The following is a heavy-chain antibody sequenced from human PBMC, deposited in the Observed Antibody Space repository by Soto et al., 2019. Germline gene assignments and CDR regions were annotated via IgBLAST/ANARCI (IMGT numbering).Heavy chain of an antibody. D-gene: IGHD6-6*01. V-gene: IGHV1-3*01. CDR1: GYTFTSYA. J-gene: IGHJ4*02. Sequence: ASVKVSCKASGYTFTSYAMHWVRQAPGQRLEWMGWINAGNGNTKYSQKFQGRVTITRDTSASTAYTELSSLRSEDTAVYYCARDAAAYSSSSWGSYYFDYWGQGTLVTVSS. CDR3: ARDAAAYSSSSWGSYYFDY. CDR2: INAGNGNT.